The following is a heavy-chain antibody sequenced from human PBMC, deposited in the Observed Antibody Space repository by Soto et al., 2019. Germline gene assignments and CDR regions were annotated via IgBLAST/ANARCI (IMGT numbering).Heavy chain of an antibody. Sequence: QVQLVESGGGVVQPGRSLRLSCAASGFTFSSYGMHWVRQAPGKGLEWVAVIWYDGSNKYYADSVKGRFTISRDNSKNTLYLQMNSLRAEDTAVYYCARDRRSDFWSGCIDYWGQGTLVTVSS. V-gene: IGHV3-33*01. CDR2: IWYDGSNK. J-gene: IGHJ4*02. CDR1: GFTFSSYG. CDR3: ARDRRSDFWSGCIDY. D-gene: IGHD3-3*01.